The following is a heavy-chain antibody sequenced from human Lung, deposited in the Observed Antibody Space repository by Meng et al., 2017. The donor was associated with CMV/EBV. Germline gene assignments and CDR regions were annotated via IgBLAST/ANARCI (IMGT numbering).Heavy chain of an antibody. D-gene: IGHD3-3*01. V-gene: IGHV4-61*01. J-gene: IGHJ5*02. CDR1: GDSVSSGLYY. CDR3: ARLLRGYDSVGWFDP. Sequence: SETXSLTCTVSGDSVSSGLYYWSWIRQPPGKGLEWIGYLYYSGDTNYNPSLKSRVTMSVDTSKNQFSLKLRSVTAADTAVYYCARLLRGYDSVGWFDPWGQGTXVTVSS. CDR2: LYYSGDT.